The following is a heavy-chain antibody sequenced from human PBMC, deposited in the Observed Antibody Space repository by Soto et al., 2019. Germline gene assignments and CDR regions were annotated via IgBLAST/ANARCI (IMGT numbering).Heavy chain of an antibody. Sequence: PGGSLRLSCTASGFTFIGSSVHWVRQASGKGLEWVGRIRNKANSYATAYAASVRGRFTISRDDSKNTAFLQMNSLNTEDTAVYYCISHSPEDMIRTWGQGTLVTVSS. CDR1: GFTFIGSS. CDR3: ISHSPEDMIRT. D-gene: IGHD2-15*01. J-gene: IGHJ4*02. CDR2: IRNKANSYAT. V-gene: IGHV3-73*01.